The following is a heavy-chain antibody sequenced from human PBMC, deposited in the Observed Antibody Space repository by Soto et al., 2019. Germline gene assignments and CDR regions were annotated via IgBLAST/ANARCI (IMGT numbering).Heavy chain of an antibody. CDR1: GGSISSGGYY. CDR3: ARVRPPDYAFDY. CDR2: IYYSGST. V-gene: IGHV4-31*03. J-gene: IGHJ4*02. Sequence: PSETLSLTCTVSGGSISSGGYYWSWIRQHPGKGLEWIGYIYYSGSTYYNPSLKSRVTISVDTSKNQFSLKLSSVTAADTAVYYCARVRPPDYAFDYWGQGTLVTISS. D-gene: IGHD4-17*01.